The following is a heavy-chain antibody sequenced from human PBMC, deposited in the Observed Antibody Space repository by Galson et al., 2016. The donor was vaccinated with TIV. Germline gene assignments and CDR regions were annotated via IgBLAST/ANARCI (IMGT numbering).Heavy chain of an antibody. J-gene: IGHJ4*02. Sequence: SVKVSCKASGYTFTSYGISWVRQAPGQGLEWMGWISTYNGNTNYVQKLQGRVTMTTDTSTSTAYMELRSLRSDDTAVYYCASENRLDDSSGYRSPFDYWGQGSLVTVSS. CDR3: ASENRLDDSSGYRSPFDY. CDR1: GYTFTSYG. D-gene: IGHD3-22*01. CDR2: ISTYNGNT. V-gene: IGHV1-18*01.